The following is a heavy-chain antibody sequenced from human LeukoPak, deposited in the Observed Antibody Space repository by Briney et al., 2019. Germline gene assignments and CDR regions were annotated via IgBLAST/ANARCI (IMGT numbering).Heavy chain of an antibody. V-gene: IGHV3-30*04. CDR2: ISDDGGIT. CDR3: ARDVNHDRFRGFYFDH. Sequence: GRSLRLSCAASGFTGSYSMHWVRQAPGKGLEWVEVISDDGGITYYADSVKGRFTISRDNSKNTLYLQMNSLRPEDTAVYYCARDVNHDRFRGFYFDHWGQGTLVTVSS. D-gene: IGHD3-10*01. J-gene: IGHJ4*02. CDR1: GFTGSYS.